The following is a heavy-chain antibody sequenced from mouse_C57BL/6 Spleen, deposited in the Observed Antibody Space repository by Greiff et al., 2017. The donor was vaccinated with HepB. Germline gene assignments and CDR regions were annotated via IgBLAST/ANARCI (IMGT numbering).Heavy chain of an antibody. CDR3: ARDTYGEGDFDV. J-gene: IGHJ1*03. V-gene: IGHV1-82*01. D-gene: IGHD2-13*01. CDR1: GYAFSSSW. Sequence: VQLQQSGPELVKPGASVKISCKASGYAFSSSWMNWVKQRPGKGLEWIGRIYPGDGDTNYNGKFKGKATLTADKSSSTAYMQLSSLTSEDSAVYFCARDTYGEGDFDVWGTGTTVTVSS. CDR2: IYPGDGDT.